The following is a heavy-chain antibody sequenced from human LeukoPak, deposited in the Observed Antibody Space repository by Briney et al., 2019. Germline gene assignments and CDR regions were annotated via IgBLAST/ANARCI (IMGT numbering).Heavy chain of an antibody. V-gene: IGHV4-39*01. D-gene: IGHD5-12*01. CDR1: GGSISSNSYY. Sequence: SETLSLTCTVSGGSISSNSYYWVWIRQPPGKGLEWIGSIYYGGSTYYNPSLKSRVTISADTSKNQFSLKLSSVTAADTAVYFCARRIIEATIDYWGQGTLVTVSS. CDR2: IYYGGST. CDR3: ARRIIEATIDY. J-gene: IGHJ4*02.